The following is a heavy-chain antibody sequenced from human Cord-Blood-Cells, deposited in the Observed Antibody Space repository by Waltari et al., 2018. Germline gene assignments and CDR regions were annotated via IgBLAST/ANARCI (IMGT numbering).Heavy chain of an antibody. Sequence: QVQLQQWGAGLLKPSETLSLTCAVYGGSFSGYYWSWIRQPPGKGLEWIGEINHSGSTNYNPSLKSRVTISVDTSKNQFSLKLSSVTAADTAVYYCARGNGSYYYYYYMDVWGKRTTVTVSS. J-gene: IGHJ6*03. D-gene: IGHD1-26*01. CDR3: ARGNGSYYYYYYMDV. CDR1: GGSFSGYY. CDR2: INHSGST. V-gene: IGHV4-34*01.